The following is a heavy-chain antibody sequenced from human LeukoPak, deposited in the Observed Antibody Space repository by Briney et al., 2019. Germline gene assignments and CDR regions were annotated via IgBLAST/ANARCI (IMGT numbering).Heavy chain of an antibody. V-gene: IGHV4-59*01. J-gene: IGHJ4*02. CDR2: IYYSGST. D-gene: IGHD4-17*01. CDR1: GGSISSYY. CDR3: ARVNHDYGDYVDY. Sequence: SETLFLTCTVSGGSISSYYWSWIRQPPGKGLEWIGYIYYSGSTNYNPSLKSRVTISVDTSKNQFSLKLSSVTAADTAVYYCARVNHDYGDYVDYWGQGTLVTVSS.